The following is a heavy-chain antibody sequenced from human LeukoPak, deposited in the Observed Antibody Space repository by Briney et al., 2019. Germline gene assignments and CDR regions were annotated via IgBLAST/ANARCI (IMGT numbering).Heavy chain of an antibody. J-gene: IGHJ6*03. CDR2: INHSGST. CDR1: GGSFSGYY. Sequence: SETLSLTCAVYGGSFSGYYWSWIRQPPGKGLEWIGEINHSGSTNYNPSLKSRVTISVDTSKNQFSLKLSSVTAADTAVYYCARGSSGIAVAGWTWRVSKRYYYMDVWGKGTTVTVSS. D-gene: IGHD6-19*01. V-gene: IGHV4-34*01. CDR3: ARGSSGIAVAGWTWRVSKRYYYMDV.